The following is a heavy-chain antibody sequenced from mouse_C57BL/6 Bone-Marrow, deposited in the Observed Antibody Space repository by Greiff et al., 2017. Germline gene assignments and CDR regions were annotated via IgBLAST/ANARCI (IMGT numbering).Heavy chain of an antibody. CDR3: SSFDGNYFDF. CDR1: GFNIKDDY. Sequence: VQLKESGAELVRPGASVKLSCTASGFNIKDDYIHWVKQRPEQGLAWIGWIDPEIGDTEYASKFQGKATITSDTSSNTAYLQLSSLTSEDTAVYYFSSFDGNYFDFWGQGTPLTVAS. V-gene: IGHV14-4*01. CDR2: IDPEIGDT. D-gene: IGHD2-3*01. J-gene: IGHJ2*01.